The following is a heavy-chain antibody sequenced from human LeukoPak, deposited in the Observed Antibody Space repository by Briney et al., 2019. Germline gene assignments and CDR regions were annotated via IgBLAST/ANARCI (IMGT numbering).Heavy chain of an antibody. CDR3: ARGAGTTFLYFDY. Sequence: SQTLSLTCAVSGGSISSGGYSWSWIRQPPGKGLEWIGYIYHSGSTYYNPSLKSQVTISVDRSKNQFSLKLSSVTAADTAVYYCARGAGTTFLYFDYWGQGTLVTVSS. D-gene: IGHD1/OR15-1a*01. CDR2: IYHSGST. V-gene: IGHV4-30-2*01. J-gene: IGHJ4*02. CDR1: GGSISSGGYS.